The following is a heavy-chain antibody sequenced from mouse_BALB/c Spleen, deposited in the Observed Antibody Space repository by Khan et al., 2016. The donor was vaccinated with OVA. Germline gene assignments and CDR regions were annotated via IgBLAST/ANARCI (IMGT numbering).Heavy chain of an antibody. V-gene: IGHV1S81*02. D-gene: IGHD2-2*01. Sequence: QVQLKESGAELVKPGASVRLSCTASGYTFTSYYLYWVKQRPGQGLEWIGDINPSSGGTNFNEKFNSKATLTVYKSSSTAYIQLNSLTSEDSAVYYCTRSGYGSFAYWGQGTLVTVSA. CDR3: TRSGYGSFAY. J-gene: IGHJ3*01. CDR1: GYTFTSYY. CDR2: INPSSGGT.